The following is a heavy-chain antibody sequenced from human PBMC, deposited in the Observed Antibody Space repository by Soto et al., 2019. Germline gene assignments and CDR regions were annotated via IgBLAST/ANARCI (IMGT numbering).Heavy chain of an antibody. J-gene: IGHJ4*02. CDR3: ARHSSSWPIFDY. D-gene: IGHD6-13*01. CDR1: GGSIGNSY. CDR2: IYYSGSS. Sequence: QVQLQESGPGLVKPSVTLSLTCTVSGGSIGNSYWSWIRQSPGKGLEWIGYIYYSGSSNYNPSLKSRVSISVDTSKNQFSLKLSSVTAADTAVYYCARHSSSWPIFDYWGQGTLVIVSS. V-gene: IGHV4-59*08.